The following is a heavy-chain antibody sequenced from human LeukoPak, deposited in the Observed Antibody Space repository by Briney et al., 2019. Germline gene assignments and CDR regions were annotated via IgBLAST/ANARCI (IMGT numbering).Heavy chain of an antibody. V-gene: IGHV3-20*04. CDR1: GFTFSSYG. Sequence: GGSLRLSCAASGFTFSSYGMHWVRQAPGKGLEWVSGINWNGGSTGYADSVKGRFTISRDNAKNSLYLQMNSLRAEDTALYYCARVGGGYSYGPPDYWGQGTLVTVSS. CDR3: ARVGGGYSYGPPDY. CDR2: INWNGGST. D-gene: IGHD5-18*01. J-gene: IGHJ4*02.